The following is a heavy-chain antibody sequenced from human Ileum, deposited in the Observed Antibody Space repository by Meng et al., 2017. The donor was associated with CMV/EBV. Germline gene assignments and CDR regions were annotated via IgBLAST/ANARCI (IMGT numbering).Heavy chain of an antibody. CDR3: AHRPPATYYFNY. V-gene: IGHV2-5*02. J-gene: IGHJ4*02. D-gene: IGHD2-15*01. CDR1: GFSISTSGVG. Sequence: TLKESAPTVVKPIQTLTLSCTPSGFSISTSGVGVGWIRQPPGKALEWLALIFWDDDKRYSPSLQSRLTITKDTSKNQVVLTFPNMDPVDTATYYCAHRPPATYYFNYWGQGTLVTVSS. CDR2: IFWDDDK.